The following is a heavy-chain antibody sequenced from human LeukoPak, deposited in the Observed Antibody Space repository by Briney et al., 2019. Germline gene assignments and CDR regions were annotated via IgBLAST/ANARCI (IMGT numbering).Heavy chain of an antibody. D-gene: IGHD2-2*01. V-gene: IGHV3-30*02. Sequence: GGSLRLSCAASGFTFSSYGMHWVRQAPGKGLEWVAFIRYDGSNKYYADSVKGRFTISRDNSKNTLYLQMNSLRAEDTAVYYCARGGDIVVVPAAMGGDYWGQGTLVTVSS. CDR3: ARGGDIVVVPAAMGGDY. J-gene: IGHJ4*02. CDR1: GFTFSSYG. CDR2: IRYDGSNK.